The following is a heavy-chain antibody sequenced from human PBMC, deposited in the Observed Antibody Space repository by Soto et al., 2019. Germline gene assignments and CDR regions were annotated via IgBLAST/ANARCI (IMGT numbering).Heavy chain of an antibody. J-gene: IGHJ6*02. D-gene: IGHD4-17*01. Sequence: PGGSLRLSCAASGFTVISNYMSWVRQAPGKGLEWVSVIYSGGSTYYADSVKGRFTISRDNSKNTLYLQMNSLRAEDTAVYYCARASGYGDLYNYGMDVWGQGTTVTVSS. V-gene: IGHV3-53*01. CDR1: GFTVISNY. CDR2: IYSGGST. CDR3: ARASGYGDLYNYGMDV.